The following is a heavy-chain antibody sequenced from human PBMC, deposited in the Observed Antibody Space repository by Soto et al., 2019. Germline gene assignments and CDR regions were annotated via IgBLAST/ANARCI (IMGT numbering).Heavy chain of an antibody. CDR1: GAIFSRNA. CDR2: ILPILGRT. V-gene: IGHV1-69*01. CDR3: ATGGRGYSYAPRFYFEY. J-gene: IGHJ4*02. Sequence: QVQLVQSGAEVKKPGSSLKVTCKASGAIFSRNAISGVRQAPGQGLEWMGGILPILGRTNYAKKFQGRVTITADESTRTAYMELSSLKSEDTAVYYCATGGRGYSYAPRFYFEYWGQGTLVTVSS. D-gene: IGHD5-18*01.